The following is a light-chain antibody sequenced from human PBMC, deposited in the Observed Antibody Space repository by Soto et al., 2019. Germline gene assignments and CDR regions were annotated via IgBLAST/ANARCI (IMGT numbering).Light chain of an antibody. J-gene: IGKJ1*01. V-gene: IGKV3-15*01. CDR2: GAS. CDR1: QSVNSN. CDR3: QQYNNWPRT. Sequence: EIVMTQSPATLSVSPGEGATLSCRASQSVNSNLAWYQQKPGQAPRLLIYGASTRATGIPARFSGSGSGTEFTLTISSLQSEDVAVYYCQQYNNWPRTFGQGTKVEIK.